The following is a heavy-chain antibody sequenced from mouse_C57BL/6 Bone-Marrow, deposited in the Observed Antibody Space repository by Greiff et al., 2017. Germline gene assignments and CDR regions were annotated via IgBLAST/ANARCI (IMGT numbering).Heavy chain of an antibody. D-gene: IGHD2-2*01. CDR1: GYSITSGYD. CDR2: ISYSGST. Sequence: DVKLQESGPGMVKPSQSLSLTCTVTGYSITSGYDWHWIRHFPGNKLEWMGYISYSGSTNSNPSLKNRISITHDTSKNQFFLKFNSVTTEDTATYYCARDGYDGAWFADWGQGTLGTVSA. CDR3: ARDGYDGAWFAD. J-gene: IGHJ3*01. V-gene: IGHV3-1*01.